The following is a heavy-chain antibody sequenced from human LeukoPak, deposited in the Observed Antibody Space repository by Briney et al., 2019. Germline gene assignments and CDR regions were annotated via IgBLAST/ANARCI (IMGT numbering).Heavy chain of an antibody. D-gene: IGHD6-13*01. CDR2: IYTSGST. J-gene: IGHJ5*02. CDR1: GFTFGDYA. CDR3: ARVDAAAGTNWFDP. Sequence: PGGSLRLSCTASGFTFGDYAMSWIRQPAGKGLEWIGRIYTSGSTNYNPSLKSRVTMSVDTSKNQFPLKLSSVTAADTAVYYCARVDAAAGTNWFDPWGQGTLVTVSS. V-gene: IGHV4-4*07.